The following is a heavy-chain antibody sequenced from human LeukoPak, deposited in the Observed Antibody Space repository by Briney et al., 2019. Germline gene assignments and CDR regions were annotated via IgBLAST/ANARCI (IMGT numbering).Heavy chain of an antibody. D-gene: IGHD4-17*01. CDR2: ISSSSSTI. CDR1: GFTFSSYS. J-gene: IGHJ3*02. Sequence: PGGSLRLSCAASGFTFSSYSMNWVRQAPGKGLEWVSYISSSSSTIYYADSVKGRFTISRDNAKNSLYLQMNSLRAENTAVYYCARYHPDYGDLPHAFDIWGQGTMVTVSS. CDR3: ARYHPDYGDLPHAFDI. V-gene: IGHV3-48*01.